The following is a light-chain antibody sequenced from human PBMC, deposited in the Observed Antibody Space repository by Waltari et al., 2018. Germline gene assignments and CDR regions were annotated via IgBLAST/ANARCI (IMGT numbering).Light chain of an antibody. Sequence: QLVLTQSPSASASLGASVKLTCTLSSGHSSNIVAWLQQQPEKGPRFLMKVNSDGSHSKGDEIPVRFSGSSSGADLSLTISSVQSEDEADYYCQTGGHGTWVFGGGTKLTVL. V-gene: IGLV4-69*01. CDR2: VNSDGSH. CDR1: SGHSSNI. J-gene: IGLJ3*02. CDR3: QTGGHGTWV.